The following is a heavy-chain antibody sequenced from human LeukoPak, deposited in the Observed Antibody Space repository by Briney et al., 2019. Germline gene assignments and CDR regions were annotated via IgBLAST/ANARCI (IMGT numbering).Heavy chain of an antibody. CDR2: INHSGST. CDR1: GGSFSGYY. J-gene: IGHJ6*03. CDR3: ARFGPVYDSSGYYYYYYYMDV. Sequence: SETLSLTCAVYGGSFSGYYWSWIRQPPGRGLEWIGEINHSGSTNYNPSLKSRVTISVDTSKNQFSLKLSSVTAADTAVYYCARFGPVYDSSGYYYYYYYMDVWGKGTTVTVSS. D-gene: IGHD3-22*01. V-gene: IGHV4-34*01.